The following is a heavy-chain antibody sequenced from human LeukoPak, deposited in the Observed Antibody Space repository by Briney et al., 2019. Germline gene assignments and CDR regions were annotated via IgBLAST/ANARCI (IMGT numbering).Heavy chain of an antibody. CDR3: ARGYDWFDY. D-gene: IGHD3-3*01. V-gene: IGHV4-59*01. CDR1: GGSISSYY. Sequence: PSETLSLTCSVSGGSISSYYWTWIRQPPGKGLEWIGYISCSGSTNYNPSLKSRVTTSVDTSKNQFSLRLSSVTAADTAMYYCARGYDWFDYWGQGTLVTVSS. CDR2: ISCSGST. J-gene: IGHJ4*02.